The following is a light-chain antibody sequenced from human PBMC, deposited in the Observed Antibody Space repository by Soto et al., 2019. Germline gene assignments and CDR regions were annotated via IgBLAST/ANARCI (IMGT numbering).Light chain of an antibody. Sequence: QSALTQPASVSGSPGQSIAISCTGTSSDVGAYNYVSWYQQHPGKAPKLMIYDVSNRPSGVSDRFSGSKSGNTASLTISGLQAEDEADYYCSLYTTSYTYVFGSGTKVTV. J-gene: IGLJ1*01. CDR2: DVS. CDR1: SSDVGAYNY. CDR3: SLYTTSYTYV. V-gene: IGLV2-14*01.